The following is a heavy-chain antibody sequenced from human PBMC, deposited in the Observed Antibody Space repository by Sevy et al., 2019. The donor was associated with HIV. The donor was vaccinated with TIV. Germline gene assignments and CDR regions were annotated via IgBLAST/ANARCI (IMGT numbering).Heavy chain of an antibody. V-gene: IGHV3-23*01. CDR3: AKAPPGHCSSGSCPRAYYYYGMDV. J-gene: IGHJ6*02. CDR2: ISGRGGST. CDR1: GFTFSSYN. Sequence: GGSLRLSCAASGFTFSSYNMNWVRQAPGKGLEWVSAISGRGGSTYYADSVEGRFTISRDNSKNTLYLQMNSLRAEDTAVYYCAKAPPGHCSSGSCPRAYYYYGMDVWGQGTTVTVSS. D-gene: IGHD2-15*01.